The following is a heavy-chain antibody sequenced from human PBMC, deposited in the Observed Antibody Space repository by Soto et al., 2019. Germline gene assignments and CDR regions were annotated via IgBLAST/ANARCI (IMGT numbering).Heavy chain of an antibody. V-gene: IGHV3-23*01. CDR2: IRGSGGSK. CDR3: AKDERDTDTVTTGGRVGFKDY. Sequence: EVQLLESGGGLVQPGGSLRLSCAASGFTFSSYAMHWVRQAPGKGLEWVSAIRGSGGSKYYADSVKGRFTISRDNSKNEQYLQMHSLRVEDTAVYDCAKDERDTDTVTTGGRVGFKDYWGQGTLVTVSS. J-gene: IGHJ4*02. CDR1: GFTFSSYA. D-gene: IGHD4-17*01.